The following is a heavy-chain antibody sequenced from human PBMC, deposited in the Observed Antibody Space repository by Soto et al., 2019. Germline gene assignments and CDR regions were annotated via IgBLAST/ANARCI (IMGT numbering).Heavy chain of an antibody. CDR2: ISPKSGSI. Sequence: ASVKVSCKTSGYTFTRNGISWVRQAPGQGLEWMGWISPKSGSIKYAQKFQGRIIMTTDTSTSTAYMELRSLRSDDTAVYYCVKDRDSNSWPSRDVWGPGTTVTVSS. D-gene: IGHD3-22*01. CDR3: VKDRDSNSWPSRDV. V-gene: IGHV1-18*01. CDR1: GYTFTRNG. J-gene: IGHJ6*02.